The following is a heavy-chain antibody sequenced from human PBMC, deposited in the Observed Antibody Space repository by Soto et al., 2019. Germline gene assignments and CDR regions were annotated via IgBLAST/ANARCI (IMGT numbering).Heavy chain of an antibody. CDR1: GVSISSYY. J-gene: IGHJ4*02. CDR2: IYYSGST. CDR3: ARHSSSSGFGNY. D-gene: IGHD6-6*01. Sequence: SETLSLTCTVSGVSISSYYWSWIRQPPGKGLEWIGYIYYSGSTNYNPSLKSRVTISVDTSKNQFSLKLSSVTAADTAVYYCARHSSSSGFGNYWGQGTLVTVSS. V-gene: IGHV4-59*01.